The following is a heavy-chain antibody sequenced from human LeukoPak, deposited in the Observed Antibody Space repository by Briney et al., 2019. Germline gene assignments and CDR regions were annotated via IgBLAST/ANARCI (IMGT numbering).Heavy chain of an antibody. D-gene: IGHD6-13*01. Sequence: RTGGSLRLSCAASGFTFSSYSMNWVRQAPGKGLEWVSSISSSSSYIYYADSVKGRFTISRDNAKNSLYLQMNSLRAEDTAVYYCAIVAQQLVNAFDIWGQGTMVTVSS. V-gene: IGHV3-21*01. J-gene: IGHJ3*02. CDR1: GFTFSSYS. CDR3: AIVAQQLVNAFDI. CDR2: ISSSSSYI.